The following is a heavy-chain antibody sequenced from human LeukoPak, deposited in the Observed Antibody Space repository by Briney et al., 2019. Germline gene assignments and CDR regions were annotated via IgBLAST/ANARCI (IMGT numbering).Heavy chain of an antibody. CDR3: ARQRRSSGWPNDY. J-gene: IGHJ4*02. CDR1: GYRFTSYW. CDR2: IYPDDSDT. D-gene: IGHD6-19*01. V-gene: IGHV5-51*01. Sequence: GASLKISCKGSGYRFTSYWIAWVRQMPGKGLEWMGIIYPDDSDTRYSPSFQGQVTITADKSISTAYLQWSSLKASDNAMYYCARQRRSSGWPNDYWGQGTLVTISS.